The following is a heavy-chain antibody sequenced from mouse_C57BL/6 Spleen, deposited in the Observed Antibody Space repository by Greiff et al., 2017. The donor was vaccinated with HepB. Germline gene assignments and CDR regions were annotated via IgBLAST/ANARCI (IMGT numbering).Heavy chain of an antibody. D-gene: IGHD1-1*01. Sequence: QVQLKQPGAELVMPGASVKLSCKASGYTFTSYWMHWVKQRPGQGLEWIGEIDPSDSYTNYNQKFKGKSTLTVDKSSSTAYMQLSSLTSEDSAVYYCARCGYGSSYAYWGQGTLVTVSA. CDR1: GYTFTSYW. V-gene: IGHV1-69*01. J-gene: IGHJ3*01. CDR2: IDPSDSYT. CDR3: ARCGYGSSYAY.